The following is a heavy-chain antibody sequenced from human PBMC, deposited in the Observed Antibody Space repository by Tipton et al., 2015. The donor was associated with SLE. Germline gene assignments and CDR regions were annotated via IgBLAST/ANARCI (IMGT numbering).Heavy chain of an antibody. CDR1: GGSMSGYY. V-gene: IGHV4-59*12. J-gene: IGHJ5*02. D-gene: IGHD3-3*01. CDR3: ARAVGVLRLVRSWFDP. CDR2: IYYSGST. Sequence: TLSLTCTVPGGSMSGYYWSWIRQPPGKGLEWIGCLGYIYYSGSTNYNPSLKSRVTISVDTSKNQFSLKLSSVTAADTAVYYCARAVGVLRLVRSWFDPWGQGTLVTVSS.